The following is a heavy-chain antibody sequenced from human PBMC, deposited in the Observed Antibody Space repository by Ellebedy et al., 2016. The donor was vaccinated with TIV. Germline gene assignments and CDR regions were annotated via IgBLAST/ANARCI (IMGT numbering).Heavy chain of an antibody. Sequence: SETLSLTXAVSGDPITGSHWWSWVRQPPGRGLEWIGEIYPGGSTNYNPSLKSRVTMSIDESKNGFSLKLTSVTAADTAVYYCARIRSIWDAFDIWGQGTMVTVSS. J-gene: IGHJ3*02. CDR1: GDPITGSHW. CDR3: ARIRSIWDAFDI. V-gene: IGHV4-4*02. CDR2: IYPGGST. D-gene: IGHD2-21*01.